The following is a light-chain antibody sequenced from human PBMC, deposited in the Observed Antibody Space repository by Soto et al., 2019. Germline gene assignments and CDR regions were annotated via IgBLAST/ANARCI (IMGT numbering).Light chain of an antibody. CDR2: DSN. J-gene: IGLJ2*01. CDR3: GTWDSSLNGVV. CDR1: SSNIGSNF. V-gene: IGLV1-51*01. Sequence: QSVLTQPPSVSAAPGQKVTISCSGSSSNIGSNFLYWYQQLPGTAPKLLIYDSNKRPSAIHNRFSCSKSGTSATLGITGLQTGNQADYYCGTWDSSLNGVVFRVGT.